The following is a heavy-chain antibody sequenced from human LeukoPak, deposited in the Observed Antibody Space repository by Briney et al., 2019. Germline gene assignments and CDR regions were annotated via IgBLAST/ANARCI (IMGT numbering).Heavy chain of an antibody. D-gene: IGHD3-10*01. V-gene: IGHV3-7*01. Sequence: GGSLRLSCAVSGFTFSSYWMRWVRQAPGKGLEWVAKITPDGSETNHVDSVRGRFTISRDNAKNSLNLQMNSLRAEDTAVYYCARYASGSYHLDYWGQGNLVTVSS. CDR2: ITPDGSET. CDR3: ARYASGSYHLDY. CDR1: GFTFSSYW. J-gene: IGHJ4*02.